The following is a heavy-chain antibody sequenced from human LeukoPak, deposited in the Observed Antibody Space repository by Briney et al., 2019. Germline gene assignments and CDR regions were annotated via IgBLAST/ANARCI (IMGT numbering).Heavy chain of an antibody. CDR1: GFTFSDYG. CDR2: IGGRGGST. CDR3: ARDGAFGEEWDY. Sequence: GGSLRLSCAASGFTFSDYGMSWVRQAPGKGLEWVSTIGGRGGSTYYADSVKGRFTISRDNSKNTLYLQMNSLRAEDTAVYYCARDGAFGEEWDYWGQGTLVTVSS. D-gene: IGHD3-10*01. V-gene: IGHV3-23*01. J-gene: IGHJ4*02.